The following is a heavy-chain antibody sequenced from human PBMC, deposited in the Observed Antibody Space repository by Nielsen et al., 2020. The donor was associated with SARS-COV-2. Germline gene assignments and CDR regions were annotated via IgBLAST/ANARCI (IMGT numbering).Heavy chain of an antibody. CDR1: GGSVSSGSYY. CDR2: IYYSGST. CDR3: ARDKIEVVAGADAFDI. Sequence: SETLSLTCTVSGGSVSSGSYYWSWIRQPPGKGLEWIGYIYYSGSTNYNPSLKSRVTISVDTSKNQFSLKLSSVTAADTAVYYCARDKIEVVAGADAFDIWGQGTMVTVSS. D-gene: IGHD2-15*01. V-gene: IGHV4-61*01. J-gene: IGHJ3*02.